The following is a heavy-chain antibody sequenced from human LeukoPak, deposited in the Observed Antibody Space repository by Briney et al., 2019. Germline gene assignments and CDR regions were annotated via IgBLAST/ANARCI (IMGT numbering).Heavy chain of an antibody. J-gene: IGHJ5*02. CDR1: GFTFSSYG. D-gene: IGHD7-27*01. V-gene: IGHV3-33*01. CDR2: IWYDGSNK. Sequence: PGGSLRLSCAASGFTFSSYGMRWVRQAPGKGMEWVAVIWYDGSNKYYADSVNGLFTISRDNSKNTLFLQMNSLGTEDTAVYYCAREKLGSPNGFDIWGQGILVTVSS. CDR3: AREKLGSPNGFDI.